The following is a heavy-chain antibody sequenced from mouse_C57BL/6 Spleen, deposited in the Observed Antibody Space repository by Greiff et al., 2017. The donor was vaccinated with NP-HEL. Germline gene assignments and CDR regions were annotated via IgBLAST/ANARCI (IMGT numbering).Heavy chain of an antibody. D-gene: IGHD4-1*01. Sequence: VQLQQPGAELVMPGASVKLSCKASGYTFTSYWMHWVKQRPGQGLEWIGEIDPSDSYTNYNQKFKGKSTLTVDKSSSTAYMQLSSLTSEDSAAYYCARGGGANWDVDWYFDVWGTGTTVTVSS. CDR3: ARGGGANWDVDWYFDV. V-gene: IGHV1-69*01. J-gene: IGHJ1*03. CDR2: IDPSDSYT. CDR1: GYTFTSYW.